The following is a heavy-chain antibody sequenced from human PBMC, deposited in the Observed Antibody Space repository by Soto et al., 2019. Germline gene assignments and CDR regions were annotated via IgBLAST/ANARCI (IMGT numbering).Heavy chain of an antibody. D-gene: IGHD6-6*01. CDR3: ARDQEYSTSGLYWFDL. V-gene: IGHV1-18*04. CDR1: GYTFTSFG. J-gene: IGHJ5*02. Sequence: VQLVQSGAEVKKPGASVKVSCKASGYTFTSFGITWVRQAPGQDLEWLGWISAYNGDTNYAPRLQGRVTTTTDTSTSTLYTELKSLKSDDTAVYYCARDQEYSTSGLYWFDLWGQGTLLTVSS. CDR2: ISAYNGDT.